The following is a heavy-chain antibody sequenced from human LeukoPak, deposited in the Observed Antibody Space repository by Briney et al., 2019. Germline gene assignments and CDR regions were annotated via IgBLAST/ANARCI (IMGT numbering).Heavy chain of an antibody. CDR3: ARELRDGYNYGWFDP. CDR2: ISSSSSYI. J-gene: IGHJ5*02. D-gene: IGHD5-12*01. V-gene: IGHV3-21*01. CDR1: GGSISSGGYY. Sequence: PSETLSLTCTVSGGSISSGGYYWSWVRQAPGKGLEWVSSISSSSSYIYYADSVKGRFTISRDNAKNSLYLQMNSLRAEDTAVYYCARELRDGYNYGWFDPWGQGTLVTVSS.